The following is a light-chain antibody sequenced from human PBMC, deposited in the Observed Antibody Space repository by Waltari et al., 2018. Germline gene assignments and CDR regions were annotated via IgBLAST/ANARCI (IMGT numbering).Light chain of an antibody. CDR2: YVY. CDR1: SSDVGGYDY. CDR3: CAYAYTYWV. V-gene: IGLV2-11*01. J-gene: IGLJ3*02. Sequence: QSALTQSRSVSGSPGQSVTISCTGTSSDVGGYDYVSWYQQHPGKAPKLVIYYVYKRPSGVPDRFSASKSGNMASLTISGLQADDEADYYCCAYAYTYWVFGGGTKVTVL.